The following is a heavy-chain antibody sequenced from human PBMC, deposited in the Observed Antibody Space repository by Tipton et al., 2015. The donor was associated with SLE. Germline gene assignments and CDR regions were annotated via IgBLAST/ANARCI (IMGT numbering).Heavy chain of an antibody. J-gene: IGHJ4*02. Sequence: SLRLSCAASGFIFSSYAMHWVRQAPGKGLEWVAVISYDGSNKYYADSVKGRFTISRDNSKNTLYLQMNSLRAEDTAVYYCARDPYGIVARPGYFDYWGQGTLVTVSS. CDR1: GFIFSSYA. V-gene: IGHV3-30-3*01. D-gene: IGHD6-25*01. CDR2: ISYDGSNK. CDR3: ARDPYGIVARPGYFDY.